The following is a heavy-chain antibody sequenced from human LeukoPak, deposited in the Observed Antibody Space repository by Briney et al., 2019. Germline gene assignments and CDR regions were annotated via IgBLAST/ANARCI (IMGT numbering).Heavy chain of an antibody. CDR2: INSDGTTT. CDR1: GFTFSSYW. Sequence: PGGSLRLSCAASGFTFSSYWVHWVRQAPGKGLVWVSRINSDGTTTSYADSVKGRFTISRDNAKNTLYLQMNSLRAEDTAVYYCATGYCSGSSCYRAFEYWGQETLVTVSS. J-gene: IGHJ4*02. V-gene: IGHV3-74*01. D-gene: IGHD2-2*01. CDR3: ATGYCSGSSCYRAFEY.